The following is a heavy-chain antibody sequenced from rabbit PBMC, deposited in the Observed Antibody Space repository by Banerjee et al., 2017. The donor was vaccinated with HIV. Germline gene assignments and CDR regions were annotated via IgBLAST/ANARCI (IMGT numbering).Heavy chain of an antibody. V-gene: IGHV1S40*01. CDR2: IDTYSGDT. J-gene: IGHJ4*01. D-gene: IGHD2-1*01. Sequence: QSLEESGGDLVKPGASLTLTCTASGFSFSSRYLMCWVRQAPGKGLEWIGCIDTYSGDTVYASWAKGRFTISKTSSTTVTLQMASLTAADTATYFCARDLSGGDELWGPGTL. CDR1: GFSFSSRYL. CDR3: ARDLSGGDEL.